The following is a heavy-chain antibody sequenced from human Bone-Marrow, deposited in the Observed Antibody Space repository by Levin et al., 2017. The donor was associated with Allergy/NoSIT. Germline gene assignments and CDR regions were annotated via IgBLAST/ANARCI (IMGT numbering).Heavy chain of an antibody. V-gene: IGHV3-73*01. J-gene: IGHJ4*02. Sequence: GGSLRLSCAASGFTFSGSIMHWVRQASGKGLEWVGLIRSKGDSYATAYAAPVRGRFTISRDDSRNTAYLQMNSLKTEDTAVYYCTVPGAGARNCWGQGTLVTVSS. CDR1: GFTFSGSI. D-gene: IGHD6-19*01. CDR3: TVPGAGARNC. CDR2: IRSKGDSYAT.